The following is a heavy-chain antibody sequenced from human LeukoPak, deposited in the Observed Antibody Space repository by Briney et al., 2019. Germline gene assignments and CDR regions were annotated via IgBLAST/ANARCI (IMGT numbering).Heavy chain of an antibody. D-gene: IGHD3-3*01. CDR1: GFTFNTYN. J-gene: IGHJ3*02. CDR2: ISSSGTYI. Sequence: GGSLRLSCAASGFTFNTYNMNWVRQAPGKGLEWVSSISSSGTYIYYADSMRGRFTISRDNAKNSLSLQMNSLRVEDTALYYCARDLRIPIVPAAPIRRNDFWSGSNYQPQGTPTEDAFDIWGQGTVVTVSS. V-gene: IGHV3-21*01. CDR3: ARDLRIPIVPAAPIRRNDFWSGSNYQPQGTPTEDAFDI.